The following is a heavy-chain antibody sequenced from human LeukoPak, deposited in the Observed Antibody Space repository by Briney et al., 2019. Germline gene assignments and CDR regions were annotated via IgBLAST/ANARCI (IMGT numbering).Heavy chain of an antibody. CDR2: IIPILGIA. CDR1: GGTFSSYA. V-gene: IGHV1-69*04. J-gene: IGHJ4*02. CDR3: ARNVPSSFYYYDSSGYGYYFDY. Sequence: SVKVSCKASGGTFSSYAISWVRQAPGQGLEWMGRIIPILGIANYAQKFQGRVTITADKSTSTAYMELSSLRSEDTAVYYCARNVPSSFYYYDSSGYGYYFDYWGQGTLVTVSS. D-gene: IGHD3-22*01.